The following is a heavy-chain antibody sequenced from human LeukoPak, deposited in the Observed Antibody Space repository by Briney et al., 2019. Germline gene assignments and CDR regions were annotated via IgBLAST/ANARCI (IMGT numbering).Heavy chain of an antibody. CDR1: GFTFSNYA. CDR3: TTPPPVVVVAANYYYMDV. CDR2: ISGSASST. V-gene: IGHV3-23*01. Sequence: PGGSLRLSCAASGFTFSNYAMSWVRQAPGEGLEWVSAISGSASSTYHADSVKGQFTISRDNPKNTLYLQMNSLKTEDTAVYYCTTPPPVVVVAANYYYMDVWGKGTTVTVSS. J-gene: IGHJ6*03. D-gene: IGHD2-15*01.